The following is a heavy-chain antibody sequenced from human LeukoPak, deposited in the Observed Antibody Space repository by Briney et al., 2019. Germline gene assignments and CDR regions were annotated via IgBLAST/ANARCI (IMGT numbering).Heavy chain of an antibody. CDR2: IKQDGSEK. Sequence: PGGSLRLSCAASGFTFSSYWMSWVRQAPGKGLEWVANIKQDGSEKYYVDSVKGRFTISRDNAKNSLYLQMNSLRAEDTAVYYCAREGGWSGYQYYYYYYMGVWGKGTTVTVSS. CDR3: AREGGWSGYQYYYYYYMGV. J-gene: IGHJ6*03. D-gene: IGHD3-3*01. CDR1: GFTFSSYW. V-gene: IGHV3-7*01.